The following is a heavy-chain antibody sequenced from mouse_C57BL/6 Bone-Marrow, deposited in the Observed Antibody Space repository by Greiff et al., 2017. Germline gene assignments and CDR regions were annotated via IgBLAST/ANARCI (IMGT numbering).Heavy chain of an antibody. CDR1: GYTFTDYY. J-gene: IGHJ2*01. CDR2: INPNNGGT. D-gene: IGHD1-1*01. V-gene: IGHV1-26*01. Sequence: VQLQQSGPELVKPGASVKISCKASGYTFTDYYMNWVKQSHGKSLEWIGDINPNNGGTSYNQKFKGKATLTVDKSSSTAYMELRSLTSEDSAVYYCASYYCGSSWYYFYYWGQGTTLTVSS. CDR3: ASYYCGSSWYYFYY.